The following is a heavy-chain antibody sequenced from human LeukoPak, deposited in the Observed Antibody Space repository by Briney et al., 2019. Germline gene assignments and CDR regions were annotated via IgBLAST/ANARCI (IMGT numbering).Heavy chain of an antibody. CDR3: ARWTTTYLDY. D-gene: IGHD4-11*01. J-gene: IGHJ4*02. V-gene: IGHV1-2*02. CDR2: INPNSGGT. CDR1: GYTFTGYY. Sequence: ASVKVSCKASGYTFTGYYMHWVRQAPGQGLEWMGWINPNSGGTNFAQKFQGRVTMTTDTSTITVYMELSSLRSEDTAVYYCARWTTTYLDYWGQGTLVTVSS.